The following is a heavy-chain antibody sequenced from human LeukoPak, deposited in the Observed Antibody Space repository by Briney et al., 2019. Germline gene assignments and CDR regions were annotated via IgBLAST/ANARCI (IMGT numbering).Heavy chain of an antibody. V-gene: IGHV1-18*01. Sequence: GASVKVSCKASGYTFTNYGISWMRQAPGQGLEWMGWISTNSDIRTYAQTLQGRFTMTTDTATTTAYMELNNLTFDDTAVYYCARDWDAMNNCFDPWGQGTPVTVSS. CDR3: ARDWDAMNNCFDP. D-gene: IGHD1-26*01. CDR1: GYTFTNYG. J-gene: IGHJ5*02. CDR2: ISTNSDIR.